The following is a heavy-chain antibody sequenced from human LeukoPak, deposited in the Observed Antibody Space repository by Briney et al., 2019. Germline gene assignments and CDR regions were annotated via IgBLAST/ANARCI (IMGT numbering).Heavy chain of an antibody. Sequence: ASVKVSCKASGYTFTGYYMHWVRQAPGQGLEWMGWINPNSGGTNYAQKFQGRVTMTRDTSISTAYMELSRLRSDDTAVYYCARTPIAVAGTHFDYWGQGTLVTVSS. CDR1: GYTFTGYY. J-gene: IGHJ4*02. CDR3: ARTPIAVAGTHFDY. CDR2: INPNSGGT. D-gene: IGHD6-19*01. V-gene: IGHV1-2*02.